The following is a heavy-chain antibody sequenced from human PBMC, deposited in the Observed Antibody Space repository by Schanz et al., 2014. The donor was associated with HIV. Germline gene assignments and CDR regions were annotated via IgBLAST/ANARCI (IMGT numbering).Heavy chain of an antibody. D-gene: IGHD3-22*01. Sequence: QEQLVESGGGVVQPGRSLRLSCAASGFTYRNYGMHWVRQAPGKGLEGVAVTSSDGSGKFYVDSVKGRFTISRDNSKNTLYLQMTTLRIDDTAVYYCAKPEYDSRGNSQSHFDYWGQGTLVTVSS. CDR1: GFTYRNYG. V-gene: IGHV3-33*05. J-gene: IGHJ4*02. CDR3: AKPEYDSRGNSQSHFDY. CDR2: TSSDGSGK.